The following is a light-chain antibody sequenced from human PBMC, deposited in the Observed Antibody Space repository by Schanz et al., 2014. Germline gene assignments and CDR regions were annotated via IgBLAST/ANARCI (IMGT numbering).Light chain of an antibody. CDR2: DVN. Sequence: QSALTQPPSASGSPGQSVTISCTGTSSDVGGYNYVSWYQQHPGKAPKLMIFDVNQRPSGVPDRFSGSKSGNTASLTVSGLQAEDEADYYCCSYADSSTWVFGGGTKLTVL. CDR1: SSDVGGYNY. J-gene: IGLJ3*02. CDR3: CSYADSSTWV. V-gene: IGLV2-8*01.